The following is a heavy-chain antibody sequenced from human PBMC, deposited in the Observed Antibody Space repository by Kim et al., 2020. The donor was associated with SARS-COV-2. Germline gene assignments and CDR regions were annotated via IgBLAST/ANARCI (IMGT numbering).Heavy chain of an antibody. CDR3: ARAGSMIVVVTDDAFDI. CDR1: GYTFTSYY. D-gene: IGHD3-22*01. V-gene: IGHV1-46*01. Sequence: ASVKVSCKASGYTFTSYYMHWVRQAPGQGLEWMGIINPSGGSTSYAQKFQGRVTMTRDTSTSTVYMELSSLRSEDTAVYYCARAGSMIVVVTDDAFDIWGQGTMVTVSS. J-gene: IGHJ3*02. CDR2: INPSGGST.